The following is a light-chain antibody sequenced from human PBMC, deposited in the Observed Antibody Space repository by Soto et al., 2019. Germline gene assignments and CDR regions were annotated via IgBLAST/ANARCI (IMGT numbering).Light chain of an antibody. V-gene: IGKV1-9*01. CDR3: QQFKNYPIT. CDR2: AAS. CDR1: QDIGSY. Sequence: DIQLTQSPAFLSASVGDRVSITCRASQDIGSYLVWYQQKPGAAPKLLIYAASALHSGVPSRFSGSGSGTDFTLTISSLHPEDFAVYFCQQFKNYPITFGQGTRLEIK. J-gene: IGKJ5*01.